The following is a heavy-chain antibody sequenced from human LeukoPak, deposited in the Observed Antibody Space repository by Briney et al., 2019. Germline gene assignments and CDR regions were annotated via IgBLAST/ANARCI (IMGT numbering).Heavy chain of an antibody. D-gene: IGHD7-27*01. CDR1: GFTFSHYW. CDR2: INTDGSDT. J-gene: IGHJ4*02. CDR3: ARDRSVTNGGFDY. Sequence: GGSLRLSCAASGFTFSHYWMHWVRQVPGKGLVWVSRINTDGSDTVYADSVKGRFTISRDNAKNTLYLQMNSLRAEDTAVYYCARDRSVTNGGFDYWGQGTLVTVSS. V-gene: IGHV3-74*01.